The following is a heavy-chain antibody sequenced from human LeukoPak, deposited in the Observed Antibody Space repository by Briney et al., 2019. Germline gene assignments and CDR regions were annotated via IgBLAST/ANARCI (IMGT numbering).Heavy chain of an antibody. CDR3: AREGYGSGSSY. D-gene: IGHD3-10*01. CDR1: GGSISSYY. V-gene: IGHV4-59*01. Sequence: ASETLSLTCTVSGGSISSYYWSWIRQPPGKGLEWIGYIYYSGSTNYNPSLKSRVTISVDTSKNQFSLKLSSVTAADTAVYYCAREGYGSGSSYWGQGTLVTVSS. J-gene: IGHJ4*02. CDR2: IYYSGST.